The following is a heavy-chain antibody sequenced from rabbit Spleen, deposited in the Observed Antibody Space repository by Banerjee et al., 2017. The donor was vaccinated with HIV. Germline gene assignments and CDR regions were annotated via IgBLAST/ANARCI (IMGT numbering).Heavy chain of an antibody. D-gene: IGHD4-1*01. CDR2: INTVTGKS. J-gene: IGHJ4*01. V-gene: IGHV1S45*01. CDR1: GVSFSDKDV. CDR3: VREVAAKFSL. Sequence: QEQLVESGGGLVKPEGSLTLTCKASGVSFSDKDVMCWVRQAPGKGLEWIACINTVTGKSVYASWAKGRFIMSSHNAQNTLFLQLNSLTAADTATYFCVREVAAKFSLWGPGTLVTVS.